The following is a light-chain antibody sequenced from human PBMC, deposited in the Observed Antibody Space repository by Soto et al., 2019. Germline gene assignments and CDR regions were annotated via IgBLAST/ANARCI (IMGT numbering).Light chain of an antibody. J-gene: IGLJ7*01. Sequence: QAVVTQEPSLTVSPGGTVTLTCGSSTGAVTSSHYPYWFQQKPGQAPSTLIYDISNKPSWTPARFSGSLLGGKAALTLSGAQPEDEADYYCLLAYGSSAVFGGGTQLTVL. CDR3: LLAYGSSAV. CDR2: DIS. V-gene: IGLV7-46*01. CDR1: TGAVTSSHY.